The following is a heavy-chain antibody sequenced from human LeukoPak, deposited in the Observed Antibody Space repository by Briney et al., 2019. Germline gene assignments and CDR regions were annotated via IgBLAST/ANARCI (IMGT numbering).Heavy chain of an antibody. V-gene: IGHV1-2*02. Sequence: ASVKVSCKASGYTFTDYYIHWVRQGPGQGLEWMGWMDPKSGETNHAQRFQGRVIMTRDTSITTAYMELSRLRSDDTAVYYCALEVYYSDNSAFDYWGQGTLVTVSS. CDR3: ALEVYYSDNSAFDY. D-gene: IGHD4-11*01. CDR1: GYTFTDYY. CDR2: MDPKSGET. J-gene: IGHJ4*01.